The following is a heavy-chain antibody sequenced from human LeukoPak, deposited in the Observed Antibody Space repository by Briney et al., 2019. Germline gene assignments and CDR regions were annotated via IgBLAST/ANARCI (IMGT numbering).Heavy chain of an antibody. J-gene: IGHJ6*03. CDR2: IRYDGSHK. CDR1: GFIFSNYG. Sequence: GGSLRLSCAASGFIFSNYGMHWVRQAPGKGLEWLAFIRYDGSHKYYADSVKGRFTISRDNSKNTLYLQMHSLRAEDTAFYYCAKDWIGGYCSSTSCYSYMDVWGKGTTVTVSS. V-gene: IGHV3-30*02. D-gene: IGHD2-2*02. CDR3: AKDWIGGYCSSTSCYSYMDV.